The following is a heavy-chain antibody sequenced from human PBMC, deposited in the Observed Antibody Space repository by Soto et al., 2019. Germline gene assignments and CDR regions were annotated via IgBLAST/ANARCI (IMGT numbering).Heavy chain of an antibody. CDR2: INHSGST. CDR1: GGSFSGYY. CDR3: ARGRFSGYYPGSWFDY. V-gene: IGHV4-34*01. Sequence: PSETLSLTCAVYGGSFSGYYWSWIRQPPGKGLEWVGEINHSGSTNYNPSLKSRVTISVDTSKNQFSLKLSSVTAADTAMYYCARGRFSGYYPGSWFDYWGQGTLVTVSS. J-gene: IGHJ4*02. D-gene: IGHD3-22*01.